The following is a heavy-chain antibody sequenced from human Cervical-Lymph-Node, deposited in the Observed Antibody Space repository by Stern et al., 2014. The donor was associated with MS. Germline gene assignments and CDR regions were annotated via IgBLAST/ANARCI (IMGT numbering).Heavy chain of an antibody. V-gene: IGHV3-9*01. CDR2: ISWDGGST. CDR1: GFTVNDYS. D-gene: IGHD4-17*01. Sequence: EVQLEESGGGLVQPGRSLRLSCAASGFTVNDYSMHWVRHAPGKGLEWVSGISWDGGSTEYAASVKGRFAISRDNAKNSLFLHMNSLRPEDTAFYYCAKTTVTTRPFEFWGQGTLVTVSS. J-gene: IGHJ4*02. CDR3: AKTTVTTRPFEF.